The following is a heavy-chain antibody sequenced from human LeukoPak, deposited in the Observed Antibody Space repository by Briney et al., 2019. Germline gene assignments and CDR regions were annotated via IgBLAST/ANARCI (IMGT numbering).Heavy chain of an antibody. Sequence: PGGSLRLSCAASGFTYSSYAMHWVRQAPGKGLEWVAVISYDGSNKYYADSVKGRFTISRDNSKNTLYLQMNSLRAEDTAVYYCAREIFNGFDIWGQGTMVTVSS. CDR1: GFTYSSYA. CDR3: AREIFNGFDI. J-gene: IGHJ3*02. CDR2: ISYDGSNK. V-gene: IGHV3-30-3*01.